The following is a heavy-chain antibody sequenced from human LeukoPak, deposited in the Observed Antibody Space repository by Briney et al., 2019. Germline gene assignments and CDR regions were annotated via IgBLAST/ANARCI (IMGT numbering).Heavy chain of an antibody. Sequence: PGGSLRLSCAASGFTFSDYYMSWIRQAPGKGLEWVSYISSSGSTIYYADSVKGRFTISRDNAKNSLYLQMNSLRAEDTAVYYCARVKRAHSSGWYGWADYWGQGTLVTVSS. J-gene: IGHJ4*02. CDR1: GFTFSDYY. D-gene: IGHD6-19*01. CDR2: ISSSGSTI. CDR3: ARVKRAHSSGWYGWADY. V-gene: IGHV3-11*01.